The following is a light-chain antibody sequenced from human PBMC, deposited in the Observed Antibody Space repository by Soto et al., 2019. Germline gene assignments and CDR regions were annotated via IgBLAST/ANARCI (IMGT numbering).Light chain of an antibody. CDR3: QQYKHYWT. J-gene: IGKJ1*01. CDR1: QNINGW. Sequence: DVQMTQSPTTLSASVGDRVTITCRASQNINGWLAWYQRKPGKAPKLLIHKTSNLESGVPLRFSGSGSGTEFTLTISSLQPDYFATYYCQQYKHYWTFGQGTTVEIK. V-gene: IGKV1-5*03. CDR2: KTS.